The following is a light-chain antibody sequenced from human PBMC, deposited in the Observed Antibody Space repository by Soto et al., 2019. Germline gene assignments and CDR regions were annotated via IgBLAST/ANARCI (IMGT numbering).Light chain of an antibody. V-gene: IGKV3-15*01. CDR2: GAS. Sequence: EIVKTQSPATLSVSPGERATLSCRASQSVSSNLAWYQQKPGQAPRLLIYGASTRATGIPDRFSGSGSGTEFTLTISSLQSEDFAVYYCQQYYIWPLTFGGGTKVGI. CDR1: QSVSSN. CDR3: QQYYIWPLT. J-gene: IGKJ4*01.